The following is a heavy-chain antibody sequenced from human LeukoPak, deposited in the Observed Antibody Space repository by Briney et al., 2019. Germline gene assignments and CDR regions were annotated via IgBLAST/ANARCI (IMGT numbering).Heavy chain of an antibody. Sequence: SETLTLTCTVSGYTISSGYYWGWIRQPPGKGLEWIGSIYHSGSTYYNPSLKSRVTISVDTSKNQFSLKLSSVTAADTAVYYCARSVRFGELLYQTVNWFDPWGQGTLVTVSS. CDR1: GYTISSGYY. CDR2: IYHSGST. CDR3: ARSVRFGELLYQTVNWFDP. J-gene: IGHJ5*02. V-gene: IGHV4-38-2*02. D-gene: IGHD3-10*01.